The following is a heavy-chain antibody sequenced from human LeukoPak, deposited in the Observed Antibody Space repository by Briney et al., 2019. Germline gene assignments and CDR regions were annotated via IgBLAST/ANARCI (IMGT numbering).Heavy chain of an antibody. CDR2: INPSGGST. CDR3: ARELQGFDP. Sequence: ASVKVSCKASGYTFTGYYMHWVRQAPRQGLEWMGIINPSGGSTSYAQKFQGRVTMTRDMSTSTVYMELSSLRSEDTAVYYCARELQGFDPWGQGTLVTVSS. J-gene: IGHJ5*02. V-gene: IGHV1-46*01. D-gene: IGHD4-11*01. CDR1: GYTFTGYY.